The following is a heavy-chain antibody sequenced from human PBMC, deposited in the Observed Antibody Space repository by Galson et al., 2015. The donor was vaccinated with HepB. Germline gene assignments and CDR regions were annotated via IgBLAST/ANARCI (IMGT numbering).Heavy chain of an antibody. V-gene: IGHV3-23*01. CDR1: GFSFSNYT. CDR3: ANDNGLIEGSCVYLVY. Sequence: SLRLSCAASGFSFSNYTMNWVRQAPGKGLEWVSDIPGSVDPIYYADSVKGRFTISRDKSKSTVYLQMNSLRAEDTAVYYCANDNGLIEGSCVYLVYSCQRTLFTGSS. CDR2: IPGSVDPI. D-gene: IGHD2-21*01. J-gene: IGHJ4*02.